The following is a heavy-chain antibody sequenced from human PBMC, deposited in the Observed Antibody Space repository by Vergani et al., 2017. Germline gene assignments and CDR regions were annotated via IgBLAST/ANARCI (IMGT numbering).Heavy chain of an antibody. Sequence: QVQLQQSGPGLVKPSQTLSLTCAISGDSVSSNSAAWNWIRQSPSRGLEWLGRTYYRSKWYNDYAVSVKSRITINPDTSKNQFSLQLNSVTPEDTAVYYCARGSDSSSWGSDYYYGMDVWGQGTTVTVSS. CDR1: GDSVSSNSAA. CDR2: TYYRSKWYN. V-gene: IGHV6-1*01. J-gene: IGHJ6*02. CDR3: ARGSDSSSWGSDYYYGMDV. D-gene: IGHD6-13*01.